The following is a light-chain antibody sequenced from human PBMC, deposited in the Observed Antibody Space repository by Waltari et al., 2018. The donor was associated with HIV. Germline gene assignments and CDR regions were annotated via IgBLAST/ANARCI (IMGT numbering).Light chain of an antibody. CDR1: SSDIGDYDY. CDR2: GVT. Sequence: QSALTQPASVPGSPGQSITISCTGTSSDIGDYDYVSWYQQHPGKAPKLMIYGVTNRPSGVSNRFPGSKSGNTASLTISGLQAEDEADYYCSSYTSSSTLYVFGTGTKVTVL. CDR3: SSYTSSSTLYV. V-gene: IGLV2-14*01. J-gene: IGLJ1*01.